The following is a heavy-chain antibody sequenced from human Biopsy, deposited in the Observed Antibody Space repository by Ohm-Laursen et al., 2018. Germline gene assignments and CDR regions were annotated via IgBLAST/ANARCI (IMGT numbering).Heavy chain of an antibody. Sequence: RSLRLSCAASGFTFSYHGMHWVRQAPGKGLEWVAFIFYDGSNTYYADSVKGRFTISRDNSRDTLYLQMSSLRAEDTAVYYCAKDRYNYTPIGGFSMDVWDQGTTVTVSS. D-gene: IGHD5-18*01. CDR1: GFTFSYHG. CDR2: IFYDGSNT. J-gene: IGHJ6*02. CDR3: AKDRYNYTPIGGFSMDV. V-gene: IGHV3-30*18.